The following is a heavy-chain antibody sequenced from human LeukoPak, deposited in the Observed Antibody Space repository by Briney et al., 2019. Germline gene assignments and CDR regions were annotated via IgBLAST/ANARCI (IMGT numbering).Heavy chain of an antibody. CDR3: ARASGSSGYYYYYYMDV. V-gene: IGHV4-34*01. CDR1: GGSFSGYY. Sequence: PSETLSLTCAVYGGSFSGYYWSWIRQPPGKGLEWIGEINHSGSTNYNPSLKSRVTISVDTSKNQFSLKLSSVTAADTAVYYCARASGSSGYYYYYYMDVWGKGTTVTISS. J-gene: IGHJ6*03. CDR2: INHSGST. D-gene: IGHD3-22*01.